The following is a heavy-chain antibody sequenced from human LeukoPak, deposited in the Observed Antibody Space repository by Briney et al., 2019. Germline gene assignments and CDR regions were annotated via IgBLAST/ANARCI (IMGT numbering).Heavy chain of an antibody. CDR1: GYSISSGYY. CDR3: ARSHDRYSGYDYGGNYFDY. D-gene: IGHD5-12*01. J-gene: IGHJ4*02. CDR2: IYHSGST. V-gene: IGHV4-38-2*02. Sequence: SETLSLTCTVSGYSISSGYYWGWIRQPPGKGLEWLGSIYHSGSTYYNPSLKSRVTISVDTSKNQFSLKLSSVTAADTAVYYCARSHDRYSGYDYGGNYFDYWGQGTLVTVSS.